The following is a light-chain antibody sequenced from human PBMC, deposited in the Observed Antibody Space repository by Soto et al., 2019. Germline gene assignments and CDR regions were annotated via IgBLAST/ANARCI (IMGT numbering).Light chain of an antibody. CDR1: SSDVGGYNY. J-gene: IGLJ1*01. V-gene: IGLV2-11*01. CDR3: CSYAGSYHV. CDR2: DVS. Sequence: QSVLTQPRSVSGSPGQSVTISCTGTSSDVGGYNYVSWYQQHPGKAPKLMIYDVSKRPSGVPDRFSGSKSGNTASLTISGLQAEDEADYYCCSYAGSYHVFGTGTKLTV.